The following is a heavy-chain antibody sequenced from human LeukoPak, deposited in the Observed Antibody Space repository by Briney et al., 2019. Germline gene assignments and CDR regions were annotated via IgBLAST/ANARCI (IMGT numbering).Heavy chain of an antibody. CDR3: ARGRSGKVGAIDY. J-gene: IGHJ4*02. V-gene: IGHV4-39*07. Sequence: SETQSLTCTVSGGSISSSNYYWGWIRQPPGKGLEWIGSIYYSGNTYYNPSLKSRVTISVDASKNQFSLKLSSVTAADTAAYYCARGRSGKVGAIDYWGQGTLVTVSS. CDR2: IYYSGNT. D-gene: IGHD1-26*01. CDR1: GGSISSSNYY.